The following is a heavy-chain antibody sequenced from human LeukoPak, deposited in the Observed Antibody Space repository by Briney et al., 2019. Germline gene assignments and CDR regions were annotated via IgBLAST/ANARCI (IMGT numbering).Heavy chain of an antibody. D-gene: IGHD3-22*01. CDR1: GGTFSSYA. J-gene: IGHJ4*02. Sequence: GASVKVSCKASGGTFSSYAISWVRQAPGQGLEWMGGIIPIFGTANYAQKFQGRVTITADESTSTAYMELSSLRSEDTAVYYCARWPGYSSGYYGGDYWGQGTLVTVSS. V-gene: IGHV1-69*13. CDR3: ARWPGYSSGYYGGDY. CDR2: IIPIFGTA.